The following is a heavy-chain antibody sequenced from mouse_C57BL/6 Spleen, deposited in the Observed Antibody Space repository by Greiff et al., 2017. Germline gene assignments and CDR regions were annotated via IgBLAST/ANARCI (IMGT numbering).Heavy chain of an antibody. CDR3: ARDLLWYFDY. CDR2: ISDGGSYT. Sequence: EVKLVESGGGLVKPGGSLKLSCAASGFTFSSYAMSWVRQTPEKRLEWVATISDGGSYTYYPDNVKGRFTISRDNAKNNLYLQMSHLKSEDTAMYYCARDLLWYFDYWGQGTTLTVSS. D-gene: IGHD2-1*01. V-gene: IGHV5-4*01. CDR1: GFTFSSYA. J-gene: IGHJ2*01.